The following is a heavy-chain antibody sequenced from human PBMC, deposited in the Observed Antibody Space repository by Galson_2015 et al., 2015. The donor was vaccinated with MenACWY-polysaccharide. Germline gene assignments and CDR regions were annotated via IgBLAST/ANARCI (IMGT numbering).Heavy chain of an antibody. D-gene: IGHD4-17*01. CDR3: ARERTTVDI. CDR1: GFTFSDYY. J-gene: IGHJ3*02. V-gene: IGHV3-11*01. CDR2: ISSSGSTV. Sequence: SLRLSCAASGFTFSDYYMTWIRQAPGKGLDWVSYISSSGSTVDYADSVKGRFTISRDNSKNTLYLQMNSLRADDTAVYYCARERTTVDIWGQGTMVTVSS.